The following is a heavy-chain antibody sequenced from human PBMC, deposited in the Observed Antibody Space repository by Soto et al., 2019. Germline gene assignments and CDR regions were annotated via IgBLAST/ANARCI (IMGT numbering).Heavy chain of an antibody. CDR3: AKDIRGQTAASVYNYFDP. J-gene: IGHJ5*02. CDR1: GGSISSDY. Sequence: SETLSLTCTVSGGSISSDYWSWIRQPPGKGLEWIGYIHYSGSTDYNPSLKSRVTISVDTSKNQFSLKLSSVTAADTAVYYCAKDIRGQTAASVYNYFDPRGQGTPVTVSS. V-gene: IGHV4-59*01. CDR2: IHYSGST. D-gene: IGHD6-13*01.